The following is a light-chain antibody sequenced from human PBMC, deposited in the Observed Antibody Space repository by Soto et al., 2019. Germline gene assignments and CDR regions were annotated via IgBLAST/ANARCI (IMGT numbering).Light chain of an antibody. J-gene: IGKJ1*01. CDR1: QSVTSNY. CDR3: QQYGSSPGT. Sequence: EIVLTQSPATLSSFPGDRVTLSCRASQSVTSNYLAWYQQKRGQAPRLLIWGASIRATDLPDRFSGGGSGTDFTLTISRLEAEDSAVYYCQQYGSSPGTFGQGTKVDI. CDR2: GAS. V-gene: IGKV3-20*01.